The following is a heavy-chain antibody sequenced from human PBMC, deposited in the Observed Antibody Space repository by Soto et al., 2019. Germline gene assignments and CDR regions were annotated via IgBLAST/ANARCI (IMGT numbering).Heavy chain of an antibody. Sequence: SVKVSCKASGGTFSSYAISWVRQAPGQGLEWMGGIIPIFGTANYAQKFQGRVTITADESTSTAYMELSSLRSEDTAVYYCAYTTHEAYSGYEPPWYWGQGTLVTVSS. V-gene: IGHV1-69*13. J-gene: IGHJ4*02. CDR1: GGTFSSYA. CDR3: AYTTHEAYSGYEPPWY. D-gene: IGHD5-12*01. CDR2: IIPIFGTA.